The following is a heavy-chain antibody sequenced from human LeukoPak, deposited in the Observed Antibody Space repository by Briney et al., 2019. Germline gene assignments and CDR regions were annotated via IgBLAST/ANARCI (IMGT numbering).Heavy chain of an antibody. Sequence: GGSLRLSCAASGFTFSSYEMNWVPQAPGKGLEWVSYISSSGSTIYYADSVKGRFTISRDNAKNSLYLQMNSLRAEDTAVYYCARDEAALYGMDVWGQGTTVTVSS. D-gene: IGHD6-13*01. CDR2: ISSSGSTI. CDR3: ARDEAALYGMDV. CDR1: GFTFSSYE. J-gene: IGHJ6*02. V-gene: IGHV3-48*03.